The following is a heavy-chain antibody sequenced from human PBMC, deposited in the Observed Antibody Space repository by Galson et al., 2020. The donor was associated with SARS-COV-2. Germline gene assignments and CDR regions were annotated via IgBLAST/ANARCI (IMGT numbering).Heavy chain of an antibody. CDR2: VNPKRGDA. V-gene: IGHV1-2*02. Sequence: ASVKVSCKTSGYTFTANYIHWMRQAPGQGPEWMGWVNPKRGDARYAVNFQGKVTMTSDKSISTAYMEIKWLTSADTAVYYCARDPGRRGYYWYFDFWGRGTLVSVSS. CDR1: GYTFTANY. D-gene: IGHD3-22*01. CDR3: ARDPGRRGYYWYFDF. J-gene: IGHJ2*01.